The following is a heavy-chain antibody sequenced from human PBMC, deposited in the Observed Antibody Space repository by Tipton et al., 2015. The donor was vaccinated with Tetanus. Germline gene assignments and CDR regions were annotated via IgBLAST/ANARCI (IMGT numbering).Heavy chain of an antibody. D-gene: IGHD2-8*01. CDR1: GGSIRSGGYY. V-gene: IGHV4-31*03. Sequence: TLSLTCTVSGGSIRSGGYYWTWIRQHPERGLEWIGYIYYTGNTYYNPSLKSRVTISVDSSKNQFSLKLTSLTAADTAVYYCARRLTQNWFDPWGQGTLVTVSS. CDR3: ARRLTQNWFDP. CDR2: IYYTGNT. J-gene: IGHJ5*02.